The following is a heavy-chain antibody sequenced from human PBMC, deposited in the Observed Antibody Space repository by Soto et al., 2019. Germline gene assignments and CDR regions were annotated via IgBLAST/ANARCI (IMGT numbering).Heavy chain of an antibody. J-gene: IGHJ4*02. Sequence: EVQLVESGGGLVKPGGSLRLSCAASGFPFINAWMNWVRQAPGKGLEWVGLIKNKLDSGATDYAAPVKGRITISRDDSKNMVYLQMTSLRMEDTAVYYCTTSPGLDEGGYWGQGTLVTVSS. CDR2: IKNKLDSGAT. CDR1: GFPFINAW. V-gene: IGHV3-15*07. CDR3: TTSPGLDEGGY.